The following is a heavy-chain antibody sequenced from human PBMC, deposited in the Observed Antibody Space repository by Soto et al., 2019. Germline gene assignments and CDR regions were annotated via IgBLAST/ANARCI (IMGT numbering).Heavy chain of an antibody. J-gene: IGHJ4*02. Sequence: SETLSLTCTVSGGSISSYYWSWIRQPPGKGLEWIGYIYYSGSTNYNPSLKSRVTISVDRSKNQFSLKLSSVTAADTAVYYCARAPARYYYDSSGYYYGDYFDYWGQGTLVTVSS. V-gene: IGHV4-59*12. CDR3: ARAPARYYYDSSGYYYGDYFDY. CDR1: GGSISSYY. D-gene: IGHD3-22*01. CDR2: IYYSGST.